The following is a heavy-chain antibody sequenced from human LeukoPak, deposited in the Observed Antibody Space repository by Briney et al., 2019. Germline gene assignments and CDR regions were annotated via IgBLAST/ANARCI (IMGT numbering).Heavy chain of an antibody. D-gene: IGHD3-3*01. CDR1: GFTFSDYA. V-gene: IGHV3-23*01. Sequence: GGSLRLSCVVSGFTFSDYAMSWVRQAPGKGLEWVSAISRSDDRTYYADSVKGCFTISRDNSKNTLFLQMNSLRAEDTAIYYCTKIMGITLFPVVPRDWGQGTLVTVSS. CDR3: TKIMGITLFPVVPRD. J-gene: IGHJ4*02. CDR2: ISRSDDRT.